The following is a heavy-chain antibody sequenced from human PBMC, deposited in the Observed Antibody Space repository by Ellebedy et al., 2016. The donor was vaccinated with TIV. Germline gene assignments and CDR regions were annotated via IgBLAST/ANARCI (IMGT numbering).Heavy chain of an antibody. D-gene: IGHD6-19*01. J-gene: IGHJ6*02. CDR2: ISSGSSSI. Sequence: GESLKISCAASGFIFSSYAMHWVRQAPGKGLEWISYISSGSSSIYYADSVKGRFTITRDNDKNLLYLQMSSLRVEDTAVYSCARDFRQWLAQGDALDVWGQGTTVTVSS. CDR1: GFIFSSYA. V-gene: IGHV3-48*01. CDR3: ARDFRQWLAQGDALDV.